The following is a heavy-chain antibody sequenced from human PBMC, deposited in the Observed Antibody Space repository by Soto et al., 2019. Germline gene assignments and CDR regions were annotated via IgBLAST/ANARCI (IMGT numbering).Heavy chain of an antibody. CDR3: TTRSLSTYTRAEDH. Sequence: GGSLRLSCAASGFTFHTAWLSWFRQPPGKGLEWVGRIKSKTAGGTTQDAAPVKDRFTISKDVSKNTLYLQMNSLKTEDTAVYYWTTRSLSTYTRAEDHWGQGTLVTVSS. J-gene: IGHJ4*02. V-gene: IGHV3-15*01. CDR1: GFTFHTAW. D-gene: IGHD2-2*02. CDR2: IKSKTAGGTT.